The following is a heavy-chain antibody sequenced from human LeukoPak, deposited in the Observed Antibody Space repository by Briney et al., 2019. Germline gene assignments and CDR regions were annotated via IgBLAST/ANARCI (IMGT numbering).Heavy chain of an antibody. D-gene: IGHD6-19*01. V-gene: IGHV3-21*01. CDR3: ARERVAGPNWFDP. Sequence: GGSLRLSCAASGFTFSSYSMNWVRQAPGKGLEWVSSISSSSSYIYYTDSVKGRFTISRDNAKNSLYLQMNSLRAEDTAVYYCARERVAGPNWFDPWGHGTLVTVSS. CDR2: ISSSSSYI. J-gene: IGHJ5*02. CDR1: GFTFSSYS.